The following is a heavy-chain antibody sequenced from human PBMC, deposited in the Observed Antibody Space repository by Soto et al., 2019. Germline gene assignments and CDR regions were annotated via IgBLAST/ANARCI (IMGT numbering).Heavy chain of an antibody. J-gene: IGHJ4*02. D-gene: IGHD6-19*01. CDR3: ARDHQLSTVAGVDY. CDR2: ISSSGTTI. CDR1: GFTISDYY. Sequence: GGSLRLSCAASGFTISDYYMSWIRQATGKGLEWVSYISSSGTTIYYAGSVKGRFTISRDNAKNSLDLQMNSLRAEDTAVYYCARDHQLSTVAGVDYWGQGTLVTVSS. V-gene: IGHV3-11*01.